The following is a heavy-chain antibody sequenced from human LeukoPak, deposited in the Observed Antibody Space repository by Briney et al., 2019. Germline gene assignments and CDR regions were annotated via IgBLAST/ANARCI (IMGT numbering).Heavy chain of an antibody. CDR2: INADGSSA. CDR3: ARDYGRSRDYGMDV. J-gene: IGHJ6*02. D-gene: IGHD3-10*01. V-gene: IGHV3-74*01. CDR1: GFTLSNYW. Sequence: GGSLRLSCAASGFTLSNYWMHWVRQAPGKGLVWVSRINADGSSASYADSVKGRFTISRDNAKNTLYLQMNSLRAEDTAMYYCARDYGRSRDYGMDVWGQGTTVTASS.